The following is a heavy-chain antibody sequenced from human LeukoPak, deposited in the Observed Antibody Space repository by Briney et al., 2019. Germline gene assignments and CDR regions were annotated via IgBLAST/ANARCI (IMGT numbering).Heavy chain of an antibody. V-gene: IGHV3-23*01. CDR3: AKGGGYYSRNFDFDY. CDR2: IRGSGAST. J-gene: IGHJ4*02. D-gene: IGHD3-22*01. CDR1: GFTFSSYA. Sequence: GGSLRLSCAASGFTFSSYAMSWVRQAPGKGLEWVSAIRGSGASTYYADSVKGRFTISRDNSKNTLYLQMNSLGAEDTAVYYCAKGGGYYSRNFDFDYWGQGTLVTVSS.